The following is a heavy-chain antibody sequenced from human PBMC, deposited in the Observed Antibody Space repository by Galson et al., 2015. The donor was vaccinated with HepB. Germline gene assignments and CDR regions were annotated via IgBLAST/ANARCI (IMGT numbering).Heavy chain of an antibody. CDR2: INSDGSST. CDR1: GFTFNTYW. CDR3: ARGYYYESSGYFYYYGMDV. Sequence: SLRLSCAASGFTFNTYWMHWVRQVSGKGLVWVSRINSDGSSTSYADSVKGRFTISRDNAKNTLYLQMNSLRAEDTGLYHCARGYYYESSGYFYYYGMDVWCQGTTVIVS. V-gene: IGHV3-74*01. J-gene: IGHJ6*02. D-gene: IGHD3-22*01.